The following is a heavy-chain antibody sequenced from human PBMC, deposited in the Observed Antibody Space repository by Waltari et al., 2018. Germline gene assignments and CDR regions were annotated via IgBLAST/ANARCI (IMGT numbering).Heavy chain of an antibody. Sequence: EVQLVESGGTLVQPGGSLRLSCVASGFTFSSCWMTWVRQAPGEGRGWWANINEGGSEKCYVDSVTGRFSISRDNAKNSLYLQMNTLTVEDTAVYYCARADYGGSADYDYWGQGTLVTVSS. CDR3: ARADYGGSADYDY. J-gene: IGHJ4*02. CDR1: GFTFSSCW. CDR2: INEGGSEK. V-gene: IGHV3-7*04. D-gene: IGHD4-17*01.